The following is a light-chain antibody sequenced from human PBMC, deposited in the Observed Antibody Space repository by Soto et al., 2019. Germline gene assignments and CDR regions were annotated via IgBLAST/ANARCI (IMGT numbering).Light chain of an antibody. J-gene: IGKJ3*01. Sequence: DIQMTQSPSTLSASVGDGVTITCRASQSISTWLAWYQQKPGKAPKLLIYDASTLESGVPSRFSGSGSGTEFTLTISSLQPEDFATYYCQQLNSYPRTFGPGTKVDIK. CDR2: DAS. V-gene: IGKV1-5*01. CDR3: QQLNSYPRT. CDR1: QSISTW.